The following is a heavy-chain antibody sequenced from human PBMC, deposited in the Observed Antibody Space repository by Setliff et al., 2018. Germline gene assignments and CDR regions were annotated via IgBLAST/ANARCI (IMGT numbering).Heavy chain of an antibody. CDR2: INHSGSS. Sequence: SETLSLTCAVYGGSFSGYYWTWIRQPPGKGLEWIGEINHSGSSNYNPSLKSRVTISVDTSKNQFSLNLSSVTAADTAVYYCANSAYLRELDYWGPGTLVTVSS. J-gene: IGHJ4*02. V-gene: IGHV4-34*01. D-gene: IGHD1-26*01. CDR1: GGSFSGYY. CDR3: ANSAYLRELDY.